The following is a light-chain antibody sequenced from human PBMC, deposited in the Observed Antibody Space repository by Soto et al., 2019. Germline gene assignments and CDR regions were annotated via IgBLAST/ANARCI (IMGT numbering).Light chain of an antibody. Sequence: DIQLTQSPSSLSGSVGDRVTITCRASQTIHNYLSWYQQIPGKAPKLLIYAASNLRGGVRSRFSGGGSGTDFTLTINSLQPEDFATYYCQESFSPLYTFGQGTILDI. CDR2: AAS. CDR1: QTIHNY. V-gene: IGKV1-39*01. CDR3: QESFSPLYT. J-gene: IGKJ2*01.